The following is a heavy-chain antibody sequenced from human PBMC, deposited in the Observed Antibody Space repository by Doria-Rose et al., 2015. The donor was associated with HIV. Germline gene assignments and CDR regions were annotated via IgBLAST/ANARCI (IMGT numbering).Heavy chain of an antibody. Sequence: VQLQESGPGLVKPSETLSLTCSVSGGSISHYYWSWIRQPPGKGLEYIGDIFYTGSTIYSPSLKSRVSISIDTSKNKFSLRLSSVTAADTAVYYCARVLSGTYDYWGQGTLVTVSS. V-gene: IGHV4-59*01. J-gene: IGHJ4*02. CDR3: ARVLSGTYDY. CDR1: GGSISHYY. D-gene: IGHD1-26*01. CDR2: IFYTGST.